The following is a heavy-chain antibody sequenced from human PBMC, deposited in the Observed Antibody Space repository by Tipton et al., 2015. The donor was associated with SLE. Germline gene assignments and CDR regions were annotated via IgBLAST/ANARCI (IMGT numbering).Heavy chain of an antibody. V-gene: IGHV4-61*09. Sequence: TLSLTCSVSSGSIKNGSVYWSWLRQPAGKGLEWIGHVHTIGTTKYKPSLKSRVTISLDTSRNQFSLKLTSVTAADTAVYYCARGGTDILYWGQGTLVTVSS. CDR3: ARGGTDILY. CDR2: VHTIGTT. J-gene: IGHJ4*02. D-gene: IGHD1-1*01. CDR1: SGSIKNGSVY.